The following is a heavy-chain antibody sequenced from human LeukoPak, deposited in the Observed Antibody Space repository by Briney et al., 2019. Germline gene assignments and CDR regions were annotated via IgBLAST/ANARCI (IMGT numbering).Heavy chain of an antibody. J-gene: IGHJ6*02. D-gene: IGHD6-6*01. Sequence: ASVKVSCKASGYTFSDYHIGWVRQAPGQGLEWMGWISAYNGNAKYVQNLQGRFTMTTDTSTSTAYMELRSLRPDDTAVYYCARVRSSSSPDYYYYGLDVWGQGTTVTVSS. CDR3: ARVRSSSSPDYYYYGLDV. V-gene: IGHV1-18*01. CDR2: ISAYNGNA. CDR1: GYTFSDYH.